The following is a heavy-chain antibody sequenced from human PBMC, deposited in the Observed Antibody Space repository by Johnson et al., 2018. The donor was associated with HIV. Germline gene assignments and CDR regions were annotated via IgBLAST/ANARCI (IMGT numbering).Heavy chain of an antibody. CDR2: IYSGGRT. J-gene: IGHJ3*02. CDR1: GFTVSSNY. CDR3: AKVPYGGSADDAFDI. D-gene: IGHD1-26*01. V-gene: IGHV3-53*01. Sequence: VQLVESGGGLIQPGGSLRLSCAASGFTVSSNYLSWVRQAPGKGLEWVSVIYSGGRTYYADSVKGRFTISGDNSRNTLYLQMNSLRVEDTAVYYCAKVPYGGSADDAFDIWGQGTMVTVSS.